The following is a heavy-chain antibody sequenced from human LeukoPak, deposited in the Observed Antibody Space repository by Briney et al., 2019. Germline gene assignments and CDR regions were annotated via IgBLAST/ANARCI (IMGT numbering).Heavy chain of an antibody. CDR1: GYTFTAYG. D-gene: IGHD3-10*01. CDR2: ISVYSDTT. Sequence: ASVKVSCKASGYTFTAYGISWVRQAPGQGLEWVGWISVYSDTTDYAQNFQGRVTMTTDISTSTAYLELTSLRSDDTAVYYCARLPYSSGVWGTGTTVIVSS. CDR3: ARLPYSSGV. J-gene: IGHJ6*04. V-gene: IGHV1-18*01.